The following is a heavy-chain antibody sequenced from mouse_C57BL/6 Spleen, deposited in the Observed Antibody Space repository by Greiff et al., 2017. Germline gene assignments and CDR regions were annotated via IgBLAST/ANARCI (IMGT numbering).Heavy chain of an antibody. CDR1: GYTFTSYG. D-gene: IGHD1-1*01. Sequence: VQLQQSGAELARPGASVKLSCKASGYTFTSYGISWVKQRTGQGLEWIGEIYPRSGNTYYNEKFKGKATLTADKSSSTAYMELRSLTSEDSAVYFCAPCDGSSYWYFDVWGTGTTVTVSS. CDR3: APCDGSSYWYFDV. J-gene: IGHJ1*03. CDR2: IYPRSGNT. V-gene: IGHV1-81*01.